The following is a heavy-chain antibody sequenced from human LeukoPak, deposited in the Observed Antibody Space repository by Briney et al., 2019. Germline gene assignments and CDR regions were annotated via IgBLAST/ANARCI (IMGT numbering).Heavy chain of an antibody. Sequence: GGSLRLSCAASAFTFSSYWMSWVRQAPGNGLEWVANIGEGGGGKYYVESMKGRITISRDTAKNSLYLQMNSLRAADTAVYYCPKGRGDYDILPGYNWFDPWGQGTLVTVSS. V-gene: IGHV3-7*03. CDR1: AFTFSSYW. D-gene: IGHD3-9*01. CDR2: IGEGGGGK. CDR3: PKGRGDYDILPGYNWFDP. J-gene: IGHJ5*02.